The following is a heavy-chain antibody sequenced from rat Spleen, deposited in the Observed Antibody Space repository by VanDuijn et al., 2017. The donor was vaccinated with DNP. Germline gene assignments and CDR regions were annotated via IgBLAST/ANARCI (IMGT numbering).Heavy chain of an antibody. Sequence: EVQLVESGGGLVQPGKSLKLSCAASGFTFSHYYMAWVRQAPTKGLEWVASISTGSGNTYYRDSVKGRFTISRDNAKTTLYLQMDSLRSEETATYYCARWNSGHFDYWGQGVMVTVSS. CDR1: GFTFSHYY. CDR2: ISTGSGNT. J-gene: IGHJ2*01. V-gene: IGHV5S11*01. D-gene: IGHD4-3*01. CDR3: ARWNSGHFDY.